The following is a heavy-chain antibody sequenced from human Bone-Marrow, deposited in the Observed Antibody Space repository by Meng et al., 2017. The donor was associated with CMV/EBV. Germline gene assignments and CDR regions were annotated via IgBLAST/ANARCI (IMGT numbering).Heavy chain of an antibody. CDR1: GFTFSSYS. CDR3: ARAPRGSPGNY. CDR2: ISSSSSYI. Sequence: VGSLRLYCAASGFTFSSYSMNWVRQAPGKGLEWVSSISSSSSYIYYADSVKGRFTISRDNAKNSLYLQMNSLRAEDTAVYYCARAPRGSPGNYWGQGTLVTVSS. J-gene: IGHJ4*02. V-gene: IGHV3-21*01. D-gene: IGHD1-26*01.